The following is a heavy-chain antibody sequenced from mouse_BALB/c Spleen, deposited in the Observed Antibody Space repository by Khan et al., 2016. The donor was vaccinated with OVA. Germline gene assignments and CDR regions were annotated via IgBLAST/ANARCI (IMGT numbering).Heavy chain of an antibody. CDR1: GYTFTDYA. J-gene: IGHJ2*01. CDR2: ISIYYDNT. D-gene: IGHD2-2*01. CDR3: ARGGQWVRRGGGNSDH. Sequence: QVQLQQSGPELVRPGESVKISCKGSGYTFTDYAMHWVKQSHGKSLEWIGVISIYYDNTNYNQKFKGKATMTVDKSSSTAYMELARLTSEDSAIYICARGGQWVRRGGGNSDHWGLGTTLTVSS. V-gene: IGHV1S137*01.